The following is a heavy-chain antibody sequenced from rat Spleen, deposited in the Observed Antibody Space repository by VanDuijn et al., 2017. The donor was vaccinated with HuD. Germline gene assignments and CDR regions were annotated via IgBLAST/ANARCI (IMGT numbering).Heavy chain of an antibody. CDR1: GFTFSDYN. D-gene: IGHD1-4*01. CDR3: AREAGIPFHYFDY. J-gene: IGHJ2*01. Sequence: EVQLVESGGGLVQPGRSLKLSCAASGFTFSDYNVAWVRQAPRKGLEWVATISFDGSSSYYRDSVQGRFTISRDNAKSTLYLQMDSLRSADTATYYCAREAGIPFHYFDYWGRGVMVTVSS. V-gene: IGHV5-7*01. CDR2: ISFDGSSS.